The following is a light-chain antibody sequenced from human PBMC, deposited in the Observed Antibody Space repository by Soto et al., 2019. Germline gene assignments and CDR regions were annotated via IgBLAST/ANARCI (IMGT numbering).Light chain of an antibody. J-gene: IGKJ1*01. Sequence: DIPMTQSPSTLSGSVGDRVTITGRASQTISSWLAWYQQKAGKAPKLMIYKASTLKSGVPSRFSGSGSGTEFTLTISRLQPDDFATYDCQHYNSYSEAFGQGTKVDI. CDR2: KAS. CDR3: QHYNSYSEA. CDR1: QTISSW. V-gene: IGKV1-5*03.